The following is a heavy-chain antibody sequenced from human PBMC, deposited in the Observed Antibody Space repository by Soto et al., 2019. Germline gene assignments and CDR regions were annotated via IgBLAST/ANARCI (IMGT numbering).Heavy chain of an antibody. D-gene: IGHD3-22*01. CDR2: ISAYNGNT. CDR3: ASERGYDSSGQTPFDI. V-gene: IGHV1-18*04. CDR1: GYTFTSYG. J-gene: IGHJ3*02. Sequence: QVQLVQSGAEVKKPGASVKVSCKASGYTFTSYGISWVRQAPGQGLEWMGWISAYNGNTNYAQKLQGRVTMTTDTPTSTAYMELRSLRSDDTAVYYCASERGYDSSGQTPFDIWGQGTMVTVSS.